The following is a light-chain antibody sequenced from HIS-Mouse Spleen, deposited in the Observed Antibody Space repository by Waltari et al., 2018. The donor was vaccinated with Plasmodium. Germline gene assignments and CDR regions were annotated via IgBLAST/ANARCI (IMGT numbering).Light chain of an antibody. CDR1: SSDFGGYNS. V-gene: IGLV2-8*01. Sequence: QSALTQPPSASGSPGQSVTLSCTGTSSDFGGYNSVTWYQQHPGKAPKLMIYEVSKRPSGVPDRFSGSKSGNTASLTVSGLQAEDEADYYCSSYAGSNNLVFGGGTKLTVL. J-gene: IGLJ2*01. CDR3: SSYAGSNNLV. CDR2: EVS.